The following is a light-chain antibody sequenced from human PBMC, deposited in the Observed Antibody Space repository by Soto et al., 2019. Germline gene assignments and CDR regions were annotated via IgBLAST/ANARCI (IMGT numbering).Light chain of an antibody. Sequence: SYELTQPPSVSVAPGQTARITCGGTNIGSKTVHWYQQKPGQAPVLVVYDDSDRPSGIPERFSGSNSGNTATLTISRVEAGDEADYFCQVWDSRSDHLYVFGTGTKVTVL. V-gene: IGLV3-21*02. CDR1: NIGSKT. CDR3: QVWDSRSDHLYV. J-gene: IGLJ1*01. CDR2: DDS.